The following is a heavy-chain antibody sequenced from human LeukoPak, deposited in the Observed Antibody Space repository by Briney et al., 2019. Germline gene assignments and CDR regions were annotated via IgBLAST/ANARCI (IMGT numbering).Heavy chain of an antibody. CDR2: IRCKAESYAT. Sequence: GGSLRLSCAASGSTFSGSAMHWVRQASGRGLEWVGRIRCKAESYATAYAASVKGRFTISRDDSKNTAYLQMNSLRADDTAVYYCAKGYSSGWYYFDYWGQGTLVTVSS. CDR1: GSTFSGSA. D-gene: IGHD6-19*01. V-gene: IGHV3-73*01. CDR3: AKGYSSGWYYFDY. J-gene: IGHJ4*02.